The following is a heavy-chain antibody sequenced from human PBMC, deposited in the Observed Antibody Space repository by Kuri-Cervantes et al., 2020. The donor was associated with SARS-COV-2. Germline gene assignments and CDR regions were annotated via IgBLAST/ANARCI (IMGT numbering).Heavy chain of an antibody. CDR1: GFTFSTYW. D-gene: IGHD2-2*01. CDR3: ARGPDCSSTSCYLGFDY. CDR2: IKQDGSEK. Sequence: GGSLRLSCAASGFTFSTYWMSWVRQAPGKGLEWVANIKQDGSEKYYVDSVKGRFTISRDNAKNSLYLQMNSLRAEDTAVYYCARGPDCSSTSCYLGFDYWGQGTLVTVSS. J-gene: IGHJ4*02. V-gene: IGHV3-7*04.